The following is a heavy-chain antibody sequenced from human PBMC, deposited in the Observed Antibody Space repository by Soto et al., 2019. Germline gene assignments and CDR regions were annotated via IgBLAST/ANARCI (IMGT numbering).Heavy chain of an antibody. Sequence: SVKVSCKASGGTFSRYAISWVRQAPGQGLEWMGGIIPMFGTANYAQKFQGRVTITAVESTSTAYMELSSLRSEDTAVYYCARQFDYESSGYYYPYWGQGTLVTVSS. D-gene: IGHD3-22*01. CDR3: ARQFDYESSGYYYPY. CDR2: IIPMFGTA. V-gene: IGHV1-69*13. J-gene: IGHJ4*02. CDR1: GGTFSRYA.